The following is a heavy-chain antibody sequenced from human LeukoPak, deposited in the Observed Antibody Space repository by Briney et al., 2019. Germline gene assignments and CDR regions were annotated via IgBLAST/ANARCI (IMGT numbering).Heavy chain of an antibody. Sequence: ASVKVSCKASGYTFTSYDINWVRQATGQGLEWMGWMNPNSGNTGYAQKFQGRVTMTRNTSISTAYMELSSLRSGDTAVYYCAIGGDNYYDSSGYYCYWGQGTLVTVSS. D-gene: IGHD3-22*01. CDR2: MNPNSGNT. V-gene: IGHV1-8*01. CDR3: AIGGDNYYDSSGYYCY. J-gene: IGHJ4*02. CDR1: GYTFTSYD.